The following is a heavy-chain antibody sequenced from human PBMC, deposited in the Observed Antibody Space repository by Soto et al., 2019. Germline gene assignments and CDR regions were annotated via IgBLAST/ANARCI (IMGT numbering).Heavy chain of an antibody. J-gene: IGHJ5*02. Sequence: ASVKVSCKASGYTFTGYYMHWARQAPGQGLEWMGWINPNSGGTNYAQKFQGWVTMTRDTSISTAYMELSRLRSDDTAVCSCARAQGLNRFDPWGQGTLVTVSS. CDR1: GYTFTGYY. V-gene: IGHV1-2*04. CDR3: ARAQGLNRFDP. CDR2: INPNSGGT.